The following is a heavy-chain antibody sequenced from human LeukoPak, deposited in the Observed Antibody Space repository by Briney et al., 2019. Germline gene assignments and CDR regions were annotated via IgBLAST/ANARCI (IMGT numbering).Heavy chain of an antibody. CDR2: IYYSGST. D-gene: IGHD6-13*01. V-gene: IGHV4-39*01. J-gene: IGHJ5*02. CDR1: GGSISSSSYY. CDR3: ARHVYSSSWYRWFDP. Sequence: PSETLSLTCTVSGGSISSSSYYWGWIRQPPGKGLEWIGSIYYSGSTYYNPSLESRVTISVDTSKNQFSLKLSSVTAADTAVYYCARHVYSSSWYRWFDPWGQGTLVTVSS.